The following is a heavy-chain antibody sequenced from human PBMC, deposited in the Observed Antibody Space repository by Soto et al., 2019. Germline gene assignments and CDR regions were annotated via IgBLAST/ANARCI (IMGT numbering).Heavy chain of an antibody. J-gene: IGHJ4*02. D-gene: IGHD1-26*01. Sequence: QLHLVQSGAEVKKPGSSLKVSCKACGGTFSNSGISWVRQAPGQGLEWMGRIIPIFDTTNYAQKLQGRITIIADESTNTVYMELSNLRSADTGVYYCARAPILVSVTLHQNYFDSWGQGTLVTVSS. CDR1: GGTFSNSG. V-gene: IGHV1-69*18. CDR3: ARAPILVSVTLHQNYFDS. CDR2: IIPIFDTT.